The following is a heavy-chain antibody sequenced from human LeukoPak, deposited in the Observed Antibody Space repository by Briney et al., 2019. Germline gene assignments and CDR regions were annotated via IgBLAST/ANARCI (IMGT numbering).Heavy chain of an antibody. CDR3: ARNPGSIAAAGEADY. V-gene: IGHV1-2*02. J-gene: IGHJ4*02. CDR1: VYTFTGYY. Sequence: ASVNVSCKPSVYTFTGYYMHWVRQAPEQGREWMGWINPNSGGTNYAQKFQGRVTMTRDTSISTAYMELSRLRSDDTAVYYCARNPGSIAAAGEADYWGQGTLVTVSS. D-gene: IGHD6-13*01. CDR2: INPNSGGT.